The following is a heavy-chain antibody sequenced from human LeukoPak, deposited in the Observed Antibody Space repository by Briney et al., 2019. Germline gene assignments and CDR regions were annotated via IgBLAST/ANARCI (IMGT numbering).Heavy chain of an antibody. CDR3: ARVYYDFWSGYYPDVYDY. V-gene: IGHV1-18*01. D-gene: IGHD3-3*01. CDR1: GYTFTSYG. CDR2: ISANNGNT. J-gene: IGHJ4*02. Sequence: ASVKVSCKASGYTFTSYGISWVRQAPGQGLEWMGWISANNGNTNYAQKLQGRVTMTTDTSTSTAYMELRSLRSDDTAVYYCARVYYDFWSGYYPDVYDYWGQGTLVTVSP.